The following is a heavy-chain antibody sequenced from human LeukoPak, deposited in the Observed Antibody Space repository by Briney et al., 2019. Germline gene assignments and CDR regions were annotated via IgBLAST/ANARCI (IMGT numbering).Heavy chain of an antibody. J-gene: IGHJ6*03. D-gene: IGHD2-2*01. CDR1: GYSISSGYY. Sequence: PSETLSLTCAVSGYSISSGYYWGWIRQPPGKGLEWIGSIYHSGSTYYNPSLKSRVTISVDTSKNQFSLKLSSVTAADTAVYYCASDYCSSTSCSSRGGYYYYYMDVWGKGTTVTVSS. CDR2: IYHSGST. V-gene: IGHV4-38-2*01. CDR3: ASDYCSSTSCSSRGGYYYYYMDV.